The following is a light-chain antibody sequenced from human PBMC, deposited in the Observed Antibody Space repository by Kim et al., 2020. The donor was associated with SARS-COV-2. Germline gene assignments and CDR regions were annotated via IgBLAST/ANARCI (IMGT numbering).Light chain of an antibody. CDR3: HQNYNTPMT. CDR1: QSISTY. Sequence: IQMTQSPSSLSASVGDRVTITCRASQSISTYLNWYQHKPGEAPKLLIYYASRLHSGVPSRFSGSGSGTDFTLTISSLQPEDFATYYCHQNYNTPMTFGQGTRLEIK. CDR2: YAS. J-gene: IGKJ5*01. V-gene: IGKV1-39*01.